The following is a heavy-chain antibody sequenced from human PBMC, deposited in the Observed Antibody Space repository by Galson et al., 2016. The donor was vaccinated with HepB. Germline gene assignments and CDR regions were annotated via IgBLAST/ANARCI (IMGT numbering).Heavy chain of an antibody. J-gene: IGHJ6*02. CDR1: GYTFTTYG. V-gene: IGHV1-18*04. CDR3: ARDVRHGMDV. CDR2: ISANSGNT. D-gene: IGHD6-25*01. Sequence: SVKVSCKASGYTFTTYGISWVRQAPGQGLEWLGWISANSGNTNYAQNLQGRVTLTTDTSTTTAYMELRSLRSDATAVYYCARDVRHGMDVWGQGTTVTVSS.